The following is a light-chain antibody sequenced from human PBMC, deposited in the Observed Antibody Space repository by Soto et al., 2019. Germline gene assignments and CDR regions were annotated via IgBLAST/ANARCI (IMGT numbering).Light chain of an antibody. CDR3: QQRSNWPPN. J-gene: IGKJ5*01. CDR2: DAS. V-gene: IGKV3-11*01. Sequence: VVMTQSPATLYVSPGERATLSCRTSQSVRSNLAWYQQKPGQAPRLLIYDASNRATGIPARFSGSGSGTDFTLTISSLEPEDFAVYYCQQRSNWPPNFGQGTRLEI. CDR1: QSVRSN.